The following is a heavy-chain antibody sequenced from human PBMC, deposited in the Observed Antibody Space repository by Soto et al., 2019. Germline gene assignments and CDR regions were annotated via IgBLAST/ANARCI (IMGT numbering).Heavy chain of an antibody. Sequence: QVQLVQSGAEVKKPGASAKVSCKASGYTFTSYAMHWVRQAPGQRLEWMGWINAGNGNTKYSQKFHGRVTITRDTSASTAYMELSSLRSEDTAVYYCALTIVVVPAARKGACDYWGQGTLVTVSS. CDR2: INAGNGNT. D-gene: IGHD2-2*01. J-gene: IGHJ4*02. CDR1: GYTFTSYA. V-gene: IGHV1-3*01. CDR3: ALTIVVVPAARKGACDY.